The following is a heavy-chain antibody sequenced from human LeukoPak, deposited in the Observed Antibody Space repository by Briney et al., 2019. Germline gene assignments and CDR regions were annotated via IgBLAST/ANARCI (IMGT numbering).Heavy chain of an antibody. D-gene: IGHD4-17*01. CDR3: ARDKRGDYGYFDY. Sequence: PGGSLKLSCAASGFTFSGSAMHWVRQASGKGLEWVGRIRSKANSYATAYAASVKGRFTISRDDSKNTAYLQMNSLKTEDTAVYYCARDKRGDYGYFDYWGQGTLVTVSS. V-gene: IGHV3-73*01. CDR2: IRSKANSYAT. J-gene: IGHJ4*01. CDR1: GFTFSGSA.